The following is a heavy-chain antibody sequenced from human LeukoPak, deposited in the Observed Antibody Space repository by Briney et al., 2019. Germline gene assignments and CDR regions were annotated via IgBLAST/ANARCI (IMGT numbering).Heavy chain of an antibody. J-gene: IGHJ4*02. CDR1: GYTFTSYG. D-gene: IGHD3-22*01. CDR2: ISAYNGNT. V-gene: IGHV1-18*01. CDR3: ARGGTMIVVVSDGLGDYFDY. Sequence: ASVKVSCKASGYTFTSYGISWVRQAPGQGLEWMGWISAYNGNTNYAQKLQGRVTMTTDTSTSTAYMELRSLRSDDTAVYYCARGGTMIVVVSDGLGDYFDYWGQGTLVTVYS.